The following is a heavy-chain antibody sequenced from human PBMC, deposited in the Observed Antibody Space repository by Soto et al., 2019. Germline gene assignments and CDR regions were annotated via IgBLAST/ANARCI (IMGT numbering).Heavy chain of an antibody. CDR1: GYTFTGYY. CDR3: AREIRVQVDYGSERMGGPGGY. CDR2: INPNSGGT. V-gene: IGHV1-2*04. D-gene: IGHD3-10*01. J-gene: IGHJ4*02. Sequence: ASVKVSCKASGYTFTGYYMHWVRLAPGQGLEWMGWINPNSGGTNYAQKFQGWVTMTRDTSISTAYMELSRLRSDDTAVYYCAREIRVQVDYGSERMGGPGGYWGQGTLVTVSS.